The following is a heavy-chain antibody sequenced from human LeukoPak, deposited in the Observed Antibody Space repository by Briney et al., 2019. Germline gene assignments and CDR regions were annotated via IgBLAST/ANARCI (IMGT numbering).Heavy chain of an antibody. J-gene: IGHJ5*02. D-gene: IGHD3-10*01. CDR3: ARGRITMVRGVYNWFDP. V-gene: IGHV4-61*02. Sequence: SQTLSLTCTVSGGSISSGSYYWSWIRQPAGKGLEWIGRIYTSGSTNYNPSLKSRVTISVDTSKNQFSLKLSSVTAADTAVYYCARGRITMVRGVYNWFDPWGQGTLVTVSS. CDR2: IYTSGST. CDR1: GGSISSGSYY.